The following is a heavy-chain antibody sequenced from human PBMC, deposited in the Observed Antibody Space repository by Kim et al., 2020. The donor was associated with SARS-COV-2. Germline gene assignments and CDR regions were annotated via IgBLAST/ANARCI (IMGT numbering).Heavy chain of an antibody. CDR3: ARQYFDILTGSYYFDY. V-gene: IGHV1-46*01. D-gene: IGHD3-9*01. J-gene: IGHJ4*02. Sequence: QEFRGRVTLTRETSTTTVYMKLNSLKSEDTAIFYCARQYFDILTGSYYFDYWGQGTLVTVSS.